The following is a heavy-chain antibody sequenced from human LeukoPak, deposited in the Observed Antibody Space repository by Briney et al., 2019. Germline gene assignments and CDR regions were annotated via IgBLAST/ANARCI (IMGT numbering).Heavy chain of an antibody. J-gene: IGHJ4*02. CDR3: ARYNIVATIGFDY. Sequence: KTSGTLSLTCGVSGGSITNTNYWTWVRQPPGKGLEWIGEVNLQGSTNYNPSLMGRVTISVDTSKNQFSLKLSSVTAADTAVYYCARYNIVATIGFDYWGQGTLVTVSS. D-gene: IGHD5-12*01. V-gene: IGHV4-4*02. CDR1: GGSITNTNY. CDR2: VNLQGST.